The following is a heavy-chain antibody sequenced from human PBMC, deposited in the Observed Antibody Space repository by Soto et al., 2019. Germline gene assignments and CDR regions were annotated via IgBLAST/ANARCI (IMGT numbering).Heavy chain of an antibody. D-gene: IGHD4-17*01. CDR1: GYTFTSYG. Sequence: ASVKVSCKASGYTFTSYGISWVRQAPGQGLEWMGWISAYNGNTNYAQKFQGRVTMTRDTSTSTVYMELSSLRSEDTAVYYCARLWVDYGDYPTDYWGQGTLVTVSS. J-gene: IGHJ4*02. CDR2: ISAYNGNT. V-gene: IGHV1-18*04. CDR3: ARLWVDYGDYPTDY.